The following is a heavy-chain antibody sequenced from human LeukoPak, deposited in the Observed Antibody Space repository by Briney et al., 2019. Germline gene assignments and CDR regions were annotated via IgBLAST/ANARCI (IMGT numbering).Heavy chain of an antibody. D-gene: IGHD2-15*01. V-gene: IGHV3-21*01. CDR1: GFTLSSYS. Sequence: GGSLRLSCAASGFTLSSYSMNWVRQAPGKGLEWVSSISSSSSYIYYADSAKGRLTISRDNAKNSLYLQMNSLRAEDTAVYYCARSDCSGASCYSDYWGQGTLVTVSS. CDR3: ARSDCSGASCYSDY. J-gene: IGHJ4*02. CDR2: ISSSSSYI.